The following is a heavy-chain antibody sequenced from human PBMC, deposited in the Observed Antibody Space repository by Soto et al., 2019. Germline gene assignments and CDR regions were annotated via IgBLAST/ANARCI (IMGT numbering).Heavy chain of an antibody. J-gene: IGHJ4*02. V-gene: IGHV5-51*01. Sequence: EVQLVQSGAEVKKPGESLKISCKGSGYSFTSYWIGWVRQMPGKGLEWMGIIYPGDSDTRYSPSFQCQVTISADKSISTASLQWSSLKASDTAMYSCARHAPGGYGEYYFDYWGQGTLVTVSS. CDR3: ARHAPGGYGEYYFDY. D-gene: IGHD4-17*01. CDR2: IYPGDSDT. CDR1: GYSFTSYW.